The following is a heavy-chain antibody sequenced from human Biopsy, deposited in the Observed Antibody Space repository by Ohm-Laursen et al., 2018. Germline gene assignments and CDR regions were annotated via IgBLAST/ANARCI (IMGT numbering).Heavy chain of an antibody. Sequence: PSVKVSCKPSGYTFTGYHVHWVRQAPGQGLEWMGWINAKTGDTNYAQKFQGRVTMTRDTSISTAYVDLSSLRSDDTAVYYCTRGGYYYDSLAYYYWFDPWGQGTLVTVSS. CDR1: GYTFTGYH. D-gene: IGHD3-22*01. J-gene: IGHJ5*02. V-gene: IGHV1-2*02. CDR2: INAKTGDT. CDR3: TRGGYYYDSLAYYYWFDP.